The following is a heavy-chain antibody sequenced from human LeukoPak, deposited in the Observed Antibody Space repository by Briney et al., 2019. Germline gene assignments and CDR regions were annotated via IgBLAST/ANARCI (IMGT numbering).Heavy chain of an antibody. CDR2: INTSGST. V-gene: IGHV4-4*07. J-gene: IGHJ5*02. CDR1: GGSISSHY. D-gene: IGHD6-25*01. CDR3: AREGGDPRWLDP. Sequence: SETLSLTCTVSGGSISSHYWTWIRQSAGKGLEWIGRINTSGSTNYNTSLRSRVTMSVNTSKNQFSLNLTSVTAADTAVYSCAREGGDPRWLDPWGQGTLVTVSS.